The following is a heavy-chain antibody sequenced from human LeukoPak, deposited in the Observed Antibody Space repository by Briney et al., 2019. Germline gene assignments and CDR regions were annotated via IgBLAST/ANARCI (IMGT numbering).Heavy chain of an antibody. J-gene: IGHJ4*02. V-gene: IGHV4-39*07. D-gene: IGHD1-14*01. CDR2: IYYSGST. CDR1: GGSISSSSYY. Sequence: SETLSLTCTVSGGSISSSSYYWGWIRQPPGKGLEWIGSIYYSGSTYYNPSLKSRVTISVDTSKNQFSLKLSSVTAADTAVYYCARGVTTVRAQYYFDYWGQGTLVTVSS. CDR3: ARGVTTVRAQYYFDY.